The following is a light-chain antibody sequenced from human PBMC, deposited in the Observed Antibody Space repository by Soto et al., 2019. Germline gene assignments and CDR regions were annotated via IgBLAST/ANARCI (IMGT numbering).Light chain of an antibody. CDR3: LQYGSSPT. V-gene: IGKV3-20*01. CDR1: QSVSSSH. J-gene: IGKJ4*01. CDR2: GAS. Sequence: EIVLTQSPGTLSLSPGERATLSCRASQSVSSSHLAWYQQKPGQAPRLLIYGASSRATGIPDRFSGSGSGTDFTLTISRLEPEDFAVYYCLQYGSSPTFGGGTKVEIK.